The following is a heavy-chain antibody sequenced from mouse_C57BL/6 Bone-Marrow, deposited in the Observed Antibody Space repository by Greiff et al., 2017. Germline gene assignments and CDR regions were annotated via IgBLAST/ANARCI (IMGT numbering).Heavy chain of an antibody. V-gene: IGHV7-3*01. CDR3: ARYMGYYDY. D-gene: IGHD2-3*01. CDR2: IRNKANGYTT. Sequence: EVNVVESGGGLVQPGGSLSLSCAASGFTFTAYYMSWVRQPPGKALEWLGFIRNKANGYTTEYSASVKGRFTISRDNSQSILYLQMNALRAEDSATYYCARYMGYYDYWGQGTTLTVSS. J-gene: IGHJ2*01. CDR1: GFTFTAYY.